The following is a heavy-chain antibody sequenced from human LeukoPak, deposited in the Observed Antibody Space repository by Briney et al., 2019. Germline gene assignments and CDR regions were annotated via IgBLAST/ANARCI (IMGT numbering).Heavy chain of an antibody. Sequence: GASVKVSCKASGYTFTRYDINWVRQATGQGLEWMGWMNPNSGNTGYAQKFQGRVTITRNTSISTAYMELSSLRSEDTAVYYCARGNLQLLIDIWGQGTMVTVPS. CDR1: GYTFTRYD. D-gene: IGHD2-2*01. CDR3: ARGNLQLLIDI. V-gene: IGHV1-8*03. J-gene: IGHJ3*02. CDR2: MNPNSGNT.